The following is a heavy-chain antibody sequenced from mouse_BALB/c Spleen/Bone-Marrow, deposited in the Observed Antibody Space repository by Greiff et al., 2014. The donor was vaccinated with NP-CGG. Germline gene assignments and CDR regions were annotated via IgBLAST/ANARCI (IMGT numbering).Heavy chain of an antibody. V-gene: IGHV1-31*01. CDR1: GYSFTGYY. CDR2: INPYNGAT. D-gene: IGHD1-2*01. Sequence: AQLQQSGPELVKPGASVKISCKASGYSFTGYYMHWVKQSHVKSLEWIGRINPYNGATSYNQNFKDKASLTVDKSSSTAYMELHSLTSEDSAVYYCARAAYYFDYWGQGTTLTVSS. CDR3: ARAAYYFDY. J-gene: IGHJ2*01.